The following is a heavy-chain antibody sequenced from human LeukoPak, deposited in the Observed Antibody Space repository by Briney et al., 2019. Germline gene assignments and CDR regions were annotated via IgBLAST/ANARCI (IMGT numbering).Heavy chain of an antibody. D-gene: IGHD2-21*01. V-gene: IGHV3-33*08. Sequence: PGGSLRLSCAASGFTFSSYSMHWVRQAPGKGLEWVAIIWYDGSNKYYADSVKGRFTISRDNSKNTLYLQVNSLRVEDTAVYYCARDVVVGTHYGMDVWGQGTTVTVSS. CDR1: GFTFSSYS. CDR2: IWYDGSNK. J-gene: IGHJ6*02. CDR3: ARDVVVGTHYGMDV.